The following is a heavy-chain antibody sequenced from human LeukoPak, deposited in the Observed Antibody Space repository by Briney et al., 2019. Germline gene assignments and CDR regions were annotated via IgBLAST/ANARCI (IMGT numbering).Heavy chain of an antibody. V-gene: IGHV3-30*18. D-gene: IGHD2/OR15-2a*01. CDR1: GFTFSNHG. J-gene: IGHJ4*02. Sequence: GGSLRLSCAASGFTFSNHGMHWVRQAPGKGLEWVAVLSFDGTRKYIVDSVKGRFTISRDNSKNTLYLQMDSLRPEDTAVYYCAKKFLTSYDSSPLDIWGQGTLVAVSS. CDR3: AKKFLTSYDSSPLDI. CDR2: LSFDGTRK.